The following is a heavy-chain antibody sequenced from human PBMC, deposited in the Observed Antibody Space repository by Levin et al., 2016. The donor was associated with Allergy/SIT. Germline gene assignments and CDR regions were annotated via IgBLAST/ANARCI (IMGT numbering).Heavy chain of an antibody. CDR3: ARGYSGYDYSFDY. D-gene: IGHD5-12*01. J-gene: IGHJ4*02. CDR2: IYSGGST. Sequence: GESLKISCAASGFTVSSNYMSWVRQAPGKGLEWVSVIYSGGSTYYADAVKGRFTISRDNSKNTLYLQINSLRAEDTAVYYCARGYSGYDYSFDYWGRGTLVTVSS. CDR1: GFTVSSNY. V-gene: IGHV3-66*01.